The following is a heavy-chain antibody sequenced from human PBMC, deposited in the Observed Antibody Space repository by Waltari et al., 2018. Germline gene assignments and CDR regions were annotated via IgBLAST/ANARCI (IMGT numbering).Heavy chain of an antibody. J-gene: IGHJ4*02. CDR3: ARAQTYRSGSLFYFDY. V-gene: IGHV3-53*01. D-gene: IGHD6-19*01. Sequence: EVQLVESGGGLIQPGGSLRLSCAASGFTVSSNYMSWVRLAPGKGMGWVSVIYSGGSTYYADSGKGRFSISRDNSKNTLYLQMNSLRAEDTALYYCARAQTYRSGSLFYFDYWGQGTLVTVSS. CDR2: IYSGGST. CDR1: GFTVSSNY.